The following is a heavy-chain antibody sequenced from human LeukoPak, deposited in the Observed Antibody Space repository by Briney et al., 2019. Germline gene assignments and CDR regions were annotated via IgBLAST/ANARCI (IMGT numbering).Heavy chain of an antibody. Sequence: GGSLRLSCAASGFTFSNYAMSWVRQAPGKGLEWVSSITGSGGSTYYADSVKGRFTISRDNSKNTLYLQMSSLRAEDTAVYYCGKNKGDFWSGHHYWGQGTLVTVSS. D-gene: IGHD3-3*01. J-gene: IGHJ4*02. CDR2: ITGSGGST. V-gene: IGHV3-23*01. CDR3: GKNKGDFWSGHHY. CDR1: GFTFSNYA.